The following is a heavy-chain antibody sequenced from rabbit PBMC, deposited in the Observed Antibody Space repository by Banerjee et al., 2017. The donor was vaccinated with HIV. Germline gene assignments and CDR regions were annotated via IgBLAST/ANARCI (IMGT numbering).Heavy chain of an antibody. V-gene: IGHV1S40*01. D-gene: IGHD4-2*01. CDR3: ARDAGSGAYLDGYFNL. Sequence: QSLEESGGDLVKPGASLTLTCTASGFSFGQDMCWVRQAPGKGLGWIGCIDTRYGNTYYASWAKGRFTISKTSSTTVTLQMTSLTAADTATYFCARDAGSGAYLDGYFNLWGPGTLVTVS. J-gene: IGHJ4*01. CDR1: GFSFGQD. CDR2: IDTRYGNT.